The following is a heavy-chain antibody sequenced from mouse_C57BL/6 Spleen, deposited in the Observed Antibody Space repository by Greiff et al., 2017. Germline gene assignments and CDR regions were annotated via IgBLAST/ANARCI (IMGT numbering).Heavy chain of an antibody. J-gene: IGHJ1*03. CDR1: GYTFTGSW. CDR2: ILTGSGST. V-gene: IGHV1-9*01. CDR3: ARSGRDWYFDV. Sequence: VQLQQSGAELMKPGASVTLSCKATGYTFTGSWLEWVKQRPGHGLEWIGEILTGSGSTNYNEKFKGKATFTADTSSNTAYMQLSSLTTEDSAIYYCARSGRDWYFDVWGTGTTVTVSS.